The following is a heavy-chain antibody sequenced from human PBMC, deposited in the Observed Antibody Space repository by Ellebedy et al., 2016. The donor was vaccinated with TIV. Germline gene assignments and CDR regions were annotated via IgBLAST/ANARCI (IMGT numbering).Heavy chain of an antibody. CDR1: GGSVSSGSYY. J-gene: IGHJ4*02. Sequence: MPSETLSLTCTVSGGSVSSGSYYWSWMTQPPGKGLEWIGYIYSSGSTDYNPSLKSRVTISVDKSKNQVSLKLTSVTAADTAVYYCARRIGLSYYFDDWGQGTLVTVSS. D-gene: IGHD2-15*01. CDR2: IYSSGST. CDR3: ARRIGLSYYFDD. V-gene: IGHV4-61*01.